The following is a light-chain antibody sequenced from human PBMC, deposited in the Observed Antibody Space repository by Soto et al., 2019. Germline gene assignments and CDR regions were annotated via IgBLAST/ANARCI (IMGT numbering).Light chain of an antibody. CDR2: GAF. Sequence: PGERATLSCRASPSVANFVAWYQQKPGQAPRLLIYGAFNRATGIPARFSGSGSGTDFTLTISSLEPEDSAVYDCQQRNIWPPVTFGHGTRLEIK. CDR3: QQRNIWPPVT. CDR1: PSVANF. V-gene: IGKV3-11*01. J-gene: IGKJ5*01.